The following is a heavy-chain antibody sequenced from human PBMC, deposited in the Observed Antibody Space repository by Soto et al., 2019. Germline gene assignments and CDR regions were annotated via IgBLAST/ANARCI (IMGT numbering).Heavy chain of an antibody. J-gene: IGHJ4*02. CDR2: IIPIFGTA. CDR3: ARGLRRGYDLEY. V-gene: IGHV1-69*06. CDR1: GGTFSSYA. D-gene: IGHD5-12*01. Sequence: ASVKISCKASGGTFSSYAISWVRQAPGQGLEWMGGIIPIFGTANYAQKFQGRVTITEDKSTSTAYMELSSLRSEDTAVYYCARGLRRGYDLEYWGKGTLVTVSS.